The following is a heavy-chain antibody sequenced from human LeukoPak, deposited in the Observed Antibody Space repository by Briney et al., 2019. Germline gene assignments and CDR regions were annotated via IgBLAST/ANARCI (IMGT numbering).Heavy chain of an antibody. D-gene: IGHD3-16*01. V-gene: IGHV4-59*01. CDR3: ARAYVSVMRQNFDY. J-gene: IGHJ4*02. CDR1: GGSISSYY. Sequence: SETLSLTCTVSGGSISSYYWSWIRQPPGKGLEWVGYISYSGVTNYSPSLKSRVTTSIDTSKNQFSLKLSSVTAADTAVYYCARAYVSVMRQNFDYWGQGTLVTVSS. CDR2: ISYSGVT.